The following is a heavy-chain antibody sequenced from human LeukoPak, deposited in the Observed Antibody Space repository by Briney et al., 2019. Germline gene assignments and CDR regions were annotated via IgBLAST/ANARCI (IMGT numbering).Heavy chain of an antibody. CDR3: ARRVVVPAAPYYFDY. J-gene: IGHJ4*02. Sequence: GGSLRLSCAASGSIFSSYWMHWVRQAPGKGLVWVSRINSDGSSTSYADSVKGRFTISRDNAKNTLYLQMNSLRAEDTAVYYCARRVVVPAAPYYFDYWGQGTLVTVSS. CDR2: INSDGSST. D-gene: IGHD2-2*01. V-gene: IGHV3-74*01. CDR1: GSIFSSYW.